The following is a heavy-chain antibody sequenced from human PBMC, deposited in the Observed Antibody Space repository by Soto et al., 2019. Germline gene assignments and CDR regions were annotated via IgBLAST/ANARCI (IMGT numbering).Heavy chain of an antibody. V-gene: IGHV4-39*01. CDR2: IYYSGST. CDR3: ARHHYDFWSGHYA. J-gene: IGHJ5*02. CDR1: GGSIGSSSYY. Sequence: SETLSLTCTVSGGSIGSSSYYWGWIRQPPGKGLEWIGSIYYSGSTYYNPSLKSRVTISVDTSKNQFSLKLSSVTAADTAVYYCARHHYDFWSGHYAWSQGTLVTVSS. D-gene: IGHD3-3*01.